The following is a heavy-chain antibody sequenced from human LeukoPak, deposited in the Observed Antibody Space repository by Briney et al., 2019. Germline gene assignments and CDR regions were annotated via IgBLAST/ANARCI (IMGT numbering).Heavy chain of an antibody. D-gene: IGHD6-13*01. CDR2: IYTSGST. Sequence: PSETLPLTCTVSGGSISNFYWSWIRQPAGQALEWIGRIYTSGSTNYNPSLKSRVTMSVDTSKNQFSLKLSSVTAADTAVYYCARETTGAGTARPFDYWGQGTLVTVSS. CDR1: GGSISNFY. V-gene: IGHV4-4*07. J-gene: IGHJ4*02. CDR3: ARETTGAGTARPFDY.